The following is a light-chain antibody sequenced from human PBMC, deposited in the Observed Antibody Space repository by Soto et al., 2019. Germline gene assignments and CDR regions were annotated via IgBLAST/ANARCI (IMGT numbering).Light chain of an antibody. CDR3: HQRQSWPRT. Sequence: EIVLTPSPATLSSFPGDRVTLFGRASQYINTKLAWYQHRPGQAPRLLIYQTSIRAAGIPARFSASGSGTDFTLTISDVQPEDFALYYCHQRQSWPRTFGQGTKVDIK. J-gene: IGKJ1*01. V-gene: IGKV3-11*01. CDR2: QTS. CDR1: QYINTK.